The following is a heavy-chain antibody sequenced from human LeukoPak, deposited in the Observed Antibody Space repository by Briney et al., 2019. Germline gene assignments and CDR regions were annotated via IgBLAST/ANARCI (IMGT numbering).Heavy chain of an antibody. Sequence: SVKVSCKASGGIFSSYAISWVRQAPGQGLEWMGGIIPIFGTANYAQKFQGRVTITADESTSTAYMELSSLRSEDTAVYYCARADNLMVYATYDYWGQGTLVTVSS. CDR1: GGIFSSYA. CDR2: IIPIFGTA. V-gene: IGHV1-69*13. CDR3: ARADNLMVYATYDY. J-gene: IGHJ4*02. D-gene: IGHD2-8*01.